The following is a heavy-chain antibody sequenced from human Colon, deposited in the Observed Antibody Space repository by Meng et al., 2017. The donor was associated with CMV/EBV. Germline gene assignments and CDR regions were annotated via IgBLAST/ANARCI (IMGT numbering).Heavy chain of an antibody. CDR1: GSSVNSDRFY. D-gene: IGHD3-16*01. Sequence: SETLSLTCSVSGSSVNSDRFYWSWIRQPPGGGLEWIGYIYYNGSPKYNSSLKSRVTISLYTSKNQFSLEMTSVTAADTAMYYCARDHYDVNYFDYWGQGTRVTVSS. J-gene: IGHJ4*02. CDR3: ARDHYDVNYFDY. CDR2: IYYNGSP. V-gene: IGHV4-61*01.